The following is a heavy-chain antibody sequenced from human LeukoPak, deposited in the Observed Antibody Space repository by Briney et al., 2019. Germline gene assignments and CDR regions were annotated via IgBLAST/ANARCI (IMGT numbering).Heavy chain of an antibody. CDR1: GFTFSYYA. V-gene: IGHV3-23*01. Sequence: GGSLRLSCAASGFTFSYYAMTWVRQAPGKGLEWVSAISGSGGSAYYADSVKGRFTISRDNAKNSLYLQMNSLRAEDTAVYYCARNYGDYTGFDYWGQGTLVTVSS. J-gene: IGHJ4*02. CDR2: ISGSGGSA. CDR3: ARNYGDYTGFDY. D-gene: IGHD4-17*01.